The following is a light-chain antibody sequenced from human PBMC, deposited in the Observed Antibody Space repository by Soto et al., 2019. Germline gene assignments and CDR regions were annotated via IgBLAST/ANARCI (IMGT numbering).Light chain of an antibody. CDR2: GAS. CDR3: QQYNNCPPLT. CDR1: QSVSSN. V-gene: IGKV3-15*01. Sequence: EIVMTQSPATLSVSPGERATLSCRASQSVSSNLAWYQQKPGQAPRLLIYGASTRVTGIPARFSGSGSGTEFTLTISSLQSEDFAVYYCQQYNNCPPLTFGGGTKVEIK. J-gene: IGKJ4*01.